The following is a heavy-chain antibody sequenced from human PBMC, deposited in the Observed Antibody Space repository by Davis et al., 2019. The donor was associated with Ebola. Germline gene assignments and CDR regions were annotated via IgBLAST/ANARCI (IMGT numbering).Heavy chain of an antibody. CDR2: ISSGSNYI. V-gene: IGHV3-21*01. J-gene: IGHJ5*02. CDR1: GFTFSSDS. Sequence: GESLKISCAASGFTFSSDSMNWVRQAPGKGLEWVSSISSGSNYIYYADSVKGRFTISRDNAKNSLYLQMNSLRAEDTAVYYCARDAPSGDYSEYNWFDPWGQGTLVTVSS. D-gene: IGHD4-17*01. CDR3: ARDAPSGDYSEYNWFDP.